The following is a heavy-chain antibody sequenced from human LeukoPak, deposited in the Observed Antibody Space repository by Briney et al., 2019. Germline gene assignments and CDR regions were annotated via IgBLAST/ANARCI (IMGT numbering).Heavy chain of an antibody. J-gene: IGHJ6*03. CDR3: ARGRFTTYYYYYCMDV. Sequence: SETLSLTCAVYGGSFSGYYWSWIRQPPGKGLEWIGEINHSGSTNYNPSLKSRVTISVDTSKNQFSLKLSSVTAADTAVYYCARGRFTTYYYYYCMDVWGKGTTVTVSS. D-gene: IGHD3-22*01. CDR2: INHSGST. V-gene: IGHV4-34*01. CDR1: GGSFSGYY.